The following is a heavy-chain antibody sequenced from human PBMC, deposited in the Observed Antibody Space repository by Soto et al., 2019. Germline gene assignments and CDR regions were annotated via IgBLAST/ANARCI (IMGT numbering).Heavy chain of an antibody. CDR3: ARLPWADYGGIFDP. D-gene: IGHD4-17*01. CDR2: IYSSSGGT. CDR1: GGSISGYY. J-gene: IGHJ5*02. V-gene: IGHV4-59*01. Sequence: SETLSLTCTVSGGSISGYYWSWIRQPPGKRLEWIGYIYSSSGGTDYNPSLNSRATISIDMSKNQVSLRLRSVTAADTAMYYCARLPWADYGGIFDPRGQGTLVTGSS.